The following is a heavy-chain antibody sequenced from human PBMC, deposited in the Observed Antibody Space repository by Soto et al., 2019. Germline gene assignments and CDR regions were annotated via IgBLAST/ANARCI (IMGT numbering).Heavy chain of an antibody. CDR2: IFYSGST. CDR3: ARKSIQGGGYYFDY. J-gene: IGHJ4*02. D-gene: IGHD1-26*01. CDR1: GGSISSSSYY. Sequence: SETLSLTCTVSGGSISSSSYYWGWIRQPPGKGLEWIGYIFYSGSTHYNPSLKSRVTISVDTSKNQFSLKLSSVTAADTAVYYCARKSIQGGGYYFDYWGQGTLVTVSS. V-gene: IGHV4-30-4*08.